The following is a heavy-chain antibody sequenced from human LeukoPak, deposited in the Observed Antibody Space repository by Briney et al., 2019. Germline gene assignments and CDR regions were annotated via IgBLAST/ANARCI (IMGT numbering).Heavy chain of an antibody. CDR2: IIPLFGTP. CDR3: ASLPETYSSGLYTVDY. D-gene: IGHD6-19*01. CDR1: GYTFTSYY. Sequence: ASVKASCKASGYTFTSYYMHWVRQAPGQGLEWMGGIIPLFGTPNHAQRFQGRLTITADESTNTVYMELSSLRFDDTAVYYCASLPETYSSGLYTVDYWGQGTLLTVSS. J-gene: IGHJ4*02. V-gene: IGHV1-69*13.